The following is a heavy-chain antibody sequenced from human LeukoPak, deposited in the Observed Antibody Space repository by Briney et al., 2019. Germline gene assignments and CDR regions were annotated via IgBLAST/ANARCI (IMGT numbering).Heavy chain of an antibody. Sequence: SETLSLTCAVSGGSISSSRGICWTWVRQPPVKGLEWIGEIYHSGSTNYNPSLKSRVTMLLDKSKNQFSLKLSSVTAADTAVYYCARNGGNSDFDYWGQGTLVTVSS. J-gene: IGHJ4*02. CDR1: GGSISSSRGIC. D-gene: IGHD4-23*01. CDR3: ARNGGNSDFDY. CDR2: IYHSGST. V-gene: IGHV4-4*02.